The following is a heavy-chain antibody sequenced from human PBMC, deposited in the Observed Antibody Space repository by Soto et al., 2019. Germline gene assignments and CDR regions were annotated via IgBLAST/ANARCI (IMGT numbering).Heavy chain of an antibody. V-gene: IGHV3-23*01. CDR3: AKDSLSGAWFVSGMDV. CDR1: GFTFNNYA. CDR2: ISGSGGRT. Sequence: EVQLLESGGGLVQPGGSLTLSCAASGFTFNNYAMSWVRQSPGKGLEWVSSISGSGGRTSYADSVEGRFTISRDNSKNTLYVQMTSLRVEDTALYYCAKDSLSGAWFVSGMDVWGQGTAVTVSS. D-gene: IGHD3-10*01. J-gene: IGHJ6*02.